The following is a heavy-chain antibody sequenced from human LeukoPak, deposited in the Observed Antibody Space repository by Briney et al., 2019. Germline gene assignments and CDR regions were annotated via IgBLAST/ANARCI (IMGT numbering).Heavy chain of an antibody. D-gene: IGHD4-17*01. Sequence: NPSETLSLTCAVSGGSISSSPWCSWVRQPPGRGLEWIGSIHYSGSTYYSPSLKSRVTMSVDRTKNKFSLKVNSVTAADTAVYYCASPLTIYGDFGYWGQGTLVTVSS. CDR1: GGSISSSPW. V-gene: IGHV4-4*02. J-gene: IGHJ4*02. CDR2: IHYSGST. CDR3: ASPLTIYGDFGY.